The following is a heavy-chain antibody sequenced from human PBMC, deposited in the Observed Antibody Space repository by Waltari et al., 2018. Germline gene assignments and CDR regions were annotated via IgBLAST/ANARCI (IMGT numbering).Heavy chain of an antibody. D-gene: IGHD4-17*01. J-gene: IGHJ4*02. CDR3: AKSESPLYYGDSGILPPHFEDY. CDR2: ISGSGGST. Sequence: EVQLLESGGGLVQPGGSLRLSCAASGFTFSSYAMSWVRQAPGQGLEWVSAISGSGGSTYYADSVKGRFTISRDNSKNTLYLQMNSLRAEDTAVYYCAKSESPLYYGDSGILPPHFEDYWGQGTLVTVSS. V-gene: IGHV3-23*01. CDR1: GFTFSSYA.